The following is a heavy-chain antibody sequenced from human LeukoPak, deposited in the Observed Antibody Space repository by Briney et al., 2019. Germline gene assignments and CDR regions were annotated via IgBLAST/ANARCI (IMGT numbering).Heavy chain of an antibody. D-gene: IGHD1-26*01. J-gene: IGHJ1*01. CDR1: GGSFSGYY. Sequence: SETLSLTCAVYGGSFSGYYWSWIRQPPGKGLEWIGEINHSGSTNYNPSLKSRVTISVDTSKNRFSLKLSSVTAADTAVYYCARVGRGSYFRPTPLRERFQHWGQGTLVTVSS. V-gene: IGHV4-34*01. CDR3: ARVGRGSYFRPTPLRERFQH. CDR2: INHSGST.